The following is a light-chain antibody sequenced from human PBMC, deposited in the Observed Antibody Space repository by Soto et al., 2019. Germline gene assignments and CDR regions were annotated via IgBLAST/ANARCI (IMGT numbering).Light chain of an antibody. CDR1: SSDVGGYNY. V-gene: IGLV2-14*01. J-gene: IGLJ1*01. CDR3: SSYTSSSPWV. CDR2: DVS. Sequence: QSALTQPASVSGSPGQSITISCTGTSSDVGGYNYVSWYQQHPGKAPKLMIYDVSNRPSGVSNRFSGSKSGNTASLTISGLQAEDKADYYCSSYTSSSPWVFGTGTKLTVL.